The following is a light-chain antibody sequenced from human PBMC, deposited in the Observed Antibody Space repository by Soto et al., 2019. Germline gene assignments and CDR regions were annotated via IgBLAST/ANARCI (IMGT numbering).Light chain of an antibody. Sequence: QAVVTQPPSASGTPGQRVTISCSGSNSNIGSNSVNWYQQFPGTAPKLLIYSNIQRPSGVPDRFSGSKSGTSASLAISGLQSEDEADYFCAGWDDSLNGPVFGGGTKVTVL. CDR3: AGWDDSLNGPV. CDR2: SNI. CDR1: NSNIGSNS. J-gene: IGLJ3*02. V-gene: IGLV1-44*01.